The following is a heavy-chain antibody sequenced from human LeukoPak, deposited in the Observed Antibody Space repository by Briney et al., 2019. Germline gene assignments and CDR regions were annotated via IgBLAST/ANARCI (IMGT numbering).Heavy chain of an antibody. D-gene: IGHD2-15*01. Sequence: SETLSLTCTVSGGSISSYYWSWIRQPPGKGLEWIGYIYYSGSTNYNPSLTSRVTISVDTSKNQFSLKLSSVTAADTAVYYCASPGYCSGSSCYSGYFQHWGQGTLVTVSS. V-gene: IGHV4-59*08. J-gene: IGHJ1*01. CDR2: IYYSGST. CDR1: GGSISSYY. CDR3: ASPGYCSGSSCYSGYFQH.